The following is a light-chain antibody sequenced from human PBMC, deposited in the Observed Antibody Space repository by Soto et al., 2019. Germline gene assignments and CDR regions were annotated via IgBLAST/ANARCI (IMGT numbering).Light chain of an antibody. CDR2: EVV. CDR1: NNDIGPYDY. CDR3: GSYTTSDTWV. Sequence: QSALTQPASVSGSPGQSITISCLGSNNDIGPYDYVSWFQQHTGEAPKVIIYEVVNRASGVSDRFFGFKSGNTASLTISGLKAEDEADYYCGSYTTSDTWVFGGGTKLTV. V-gene: IGLV2-14*01. J-gene: IGLJ3*02.